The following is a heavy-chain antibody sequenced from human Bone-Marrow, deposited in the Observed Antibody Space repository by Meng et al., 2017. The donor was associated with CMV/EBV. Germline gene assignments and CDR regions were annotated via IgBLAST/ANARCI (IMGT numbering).Heavy chain of an antibody. CDR1: GYPFTSYY. Sequence: SGYPFTSYYLHLVRQAPGQGLEWMGIINPSGGSTSYAQKFQGRVTMTRDTSTSTVYMELSSLRSEDTAVYYCARGFQSSSSTGWFDPWGQGTLVTVSS. D-gene: IGHD6-6*01. CDR2: INPSGGST. J-gene: IGHJ5*02. V-gene: IGHV1-46*01. CDR3: ARGFQSSSSTGWFDP.